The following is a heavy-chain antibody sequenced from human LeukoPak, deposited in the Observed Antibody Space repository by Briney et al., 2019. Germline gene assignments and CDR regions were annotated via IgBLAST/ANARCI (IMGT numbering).Heavy chain of an antibody. V-gene: IGHV4-4*09. CDR3: ARHRENSYESSHMGFDP. CDR2: ISASGRT. J-gene: IGHJ5*02. CDR1: GASNSRHY. Sequence: PSETLSLTCIVSGASNSRHYWSWIRQPPGKGLEWIGYISASGRTNYRPALKSRVTISGDTSKNQFSLRLTSVTAADTAVYYCARHRENSYESSHMGFDPRGPGTLVTVSS. D-gene: IGHD3-22*01.